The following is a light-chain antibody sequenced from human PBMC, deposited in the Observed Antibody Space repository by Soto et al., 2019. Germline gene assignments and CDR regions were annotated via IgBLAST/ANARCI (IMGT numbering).Light chain of an antibody. CDR3: AAWDDSLSGHYV. CDR2: SNN. Sequence: QAVVTQQPSASGTPGQRVNISCSGSSSNIGSNYVYWYQQLPGTAPKLLIYSNNQRPSGVPDRFSGSKSGTSASLAISGLRSEYEADYYCAAWDDSLSGHYVFGTGTKVTVL. CDR1: SSNIGSNY. J-gene: IGLJ1*01. V-gene: IGLV1-47*02.